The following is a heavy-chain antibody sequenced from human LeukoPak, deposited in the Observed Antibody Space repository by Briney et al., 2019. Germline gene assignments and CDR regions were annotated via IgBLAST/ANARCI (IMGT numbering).Heavy chain of an antibody. CDR2: IYTSGST. V-gene: IGHV4-4*07. D-gene: IGHD3-3*01. CDR3: ARDNFQYCDFWSGYYNPPSYFDY. J-gene: IGHJ4*02. CDR1: GGSISSYY. Sequence: PSETLSLTCTVSGGSISSYYWSWIRQPAGKGLEWIGRIYTSGSTNYNPSLKSRVTMSVDTSKNQFSLKLSSVTAADTALYYCARDNFQYCDFWSGYYNPPSYFDYWGQGTLVTVSS.